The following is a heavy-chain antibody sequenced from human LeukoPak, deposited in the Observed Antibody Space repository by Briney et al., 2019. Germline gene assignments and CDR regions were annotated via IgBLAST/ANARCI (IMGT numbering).Heavy chain of an antibody. Sequence: GASVKVSCKASGYTFTAYYMHWVRQAPGQGLEWMGWMNPNSGNTGYAQKFQGRVTMTRNTSISTAYMELSSLRSEDTAVYYCAREGLVTFGGVIVIVDAFDIWGQGTMVTVSS. V-gene: IGHV1-8*02. J-gene: IGHJ3*02. CDR2: MNPNSGNT. D-gene: IGHD3-16*02. CDR3: AREGLVTFGGVIVIVDAFDI. CDR1: GYTFTAYY.